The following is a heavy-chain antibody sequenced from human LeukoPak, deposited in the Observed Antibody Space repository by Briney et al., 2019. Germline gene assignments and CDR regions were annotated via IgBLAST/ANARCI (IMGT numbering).Heavy chain of an antibody. CDR1: GYTFTGYY. V-gene: IGHV1-2*02. D-gene: IGHD2-2*01. CDR2: INANSGGT. Sequence: GASVKVSCKASGYTFTGYYVHWVRQAPAQGLEWMGWINANSGGTNYAQKFQGRVTMTRDTSISTAYMELSRLRSDDTAVYYCARSPYCSSTSCYEKFWWFDPWGQGTLVTVSS. J-gene: IGHJ5*02. CDR3: ARSPYCSSTSCYEKFWWFDP.